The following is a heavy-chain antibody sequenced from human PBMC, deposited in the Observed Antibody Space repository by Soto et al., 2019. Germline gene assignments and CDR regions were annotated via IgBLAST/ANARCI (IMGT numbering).Heavy chain of an antibody. Sequence: GASVKVSCKASGYTFTGYFIHWVRQAPGQGLEWMGWINPNSGDTNYAQKFQGRVTMTRDTSINTASMDLSRLSSDDTAVYFCARVSIYYDSTGALDYWGQGTLVTVSS. J-gene: IGHJ4*02. CDR1: GYTFTGYF. V-gene: IGHV1-2*02. CDR3: ARVSIYYDSTGALDY. CDR2: INPNSGDT. D-gene: IGHD3-22*01.